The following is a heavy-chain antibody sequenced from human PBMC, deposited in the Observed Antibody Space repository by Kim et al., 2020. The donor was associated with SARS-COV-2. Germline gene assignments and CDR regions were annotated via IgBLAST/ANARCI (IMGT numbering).Heavy chain of an antibody. J-gene: IGHJ6*02. V-gene: IGHV3-30*18. Sequence: GGSLRLSCSASGFTFSSYGMHWVRQAPGKGLAWVAVISYDGSNKYYADSVKGRFTISRDNSKNTLYLQMNSLRAEDTAAYYCAKDLDRYYYYYGMDVWGQGTTVTVSS. CDR3: AKDLDRYYYYYGMDV. CDR2: ISYDGSNK. CDR1: GFTFSSYG.